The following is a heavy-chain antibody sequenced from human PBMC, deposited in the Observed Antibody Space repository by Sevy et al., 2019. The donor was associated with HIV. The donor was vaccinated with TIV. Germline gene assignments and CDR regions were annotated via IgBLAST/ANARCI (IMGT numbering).Heavy chain of an antibody. CDR2: ISGPGYGT. CDR3: AKALNPSLESMLEVNLRSLKGFDV. D-gene: IGHD3-22*01. Sequence: GGSLRLSCAASGFTFNTHAMNWVRQAPGKGLEWVSVISGPGYGTNYADSVKGRFTISRYNSKNTLFLQMNSLRDDDTAVYYCAKALNPSLESMLEVNLRSLKGFDVWGQGTMVTVSS. CDR1: GFTFNTHA. J-gene: IGHJ3*01. V-gene: IGHV3-23*01.